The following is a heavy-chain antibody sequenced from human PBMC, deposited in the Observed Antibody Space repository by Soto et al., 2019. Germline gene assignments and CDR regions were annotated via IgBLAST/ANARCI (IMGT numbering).Heavy chain of an antibody. CDR2: IIPILGIA. J-gene: IGHJ1*01. Sequence: SVKVSCKASGGTFSSYTISWVRQAPGQGLEWMGRIIPILGIANYAQKFQGRVTITADKSTSTAYMELSSLRSEDTAVYYCARDLGDIVVVPAANEYFQHWGQGTLVTVSS. V-gene: IGHV1-69*04. D-gene: IGHD2-2*01. CDR3: ARDLGDIVVVPAANEYFQH. CDR1: GGTFSSYT.